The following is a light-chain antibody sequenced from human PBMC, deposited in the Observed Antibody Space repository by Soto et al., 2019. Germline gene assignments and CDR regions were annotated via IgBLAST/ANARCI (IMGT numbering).Light chain of an antibody. Sequence: IVLTQSPGLLSLSPGERATLSCRAIQTVIGSALAWYQQKPAQAPRLLVYGASNRATGLPDRFSGSGSGTDFPLPIRRLEPEDFAFDFCQQYGGSPVTFGGGTK. V-gene: IGKV3-20*01. CDR3: QQYGGSPVT. CDR2: GAS. J-gene: IGKJ4*01. CDR1: QTVIGSA.